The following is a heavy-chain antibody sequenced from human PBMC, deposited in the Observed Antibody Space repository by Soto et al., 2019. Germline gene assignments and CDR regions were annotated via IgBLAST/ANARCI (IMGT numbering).Heavy chain of an antibody. CDR1: GGTFSSYA. D-gene: IGHD1-26*01. J-gene: IGHJ4*02. CDR2: IIPIFGTA. V-gene: IGHV1-69*01. Sequence: QVQLVQSGAEVKKPGSSVKVSCTASGGTFSSYAISWVRQAPGQGLEWMGGIIPIFGTANYAQKFQGRVTITADEYTSTGYMELSSLRSEDTAVYYCARGLASIVGATLDYWGQGTLVTVSS. CDR3: ARGLASIVGATLDY.